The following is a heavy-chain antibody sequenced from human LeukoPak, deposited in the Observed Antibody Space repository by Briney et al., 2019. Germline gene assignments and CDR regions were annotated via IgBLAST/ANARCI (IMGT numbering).Heavy chain of an antibody. D-gene: IGHD3-22*01. Sequence: ASVKVSCKASGYTFTGYYMHWVRQAPGQGLEWMGWINPNSGGTNYAQKSQGRVTMTRDTSISTAYMELSRLRSDDTAVYYCARDDSRNYYDSSGYFSDYWGQGTLVTVSS. CDR2: INPNSGGT. J-gene: IGHJ4*02. CDR1: GYTFTGYY. CDR3: ARDDSRNYYDSSGYFSDY. V-gene: IGHV1-2*02.